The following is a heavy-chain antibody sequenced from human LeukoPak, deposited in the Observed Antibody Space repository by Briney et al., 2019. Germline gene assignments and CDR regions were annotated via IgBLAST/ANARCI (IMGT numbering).Heavy chain of an antibody. CDR2: INPNSGGT. J-gene: IGHJ3*02. V-gene: IGHV1-2*02. CDR3: ARLSTAEVHGHHSGTRAFDI. D-gene: IGHD3-10*01. Sequence: GASVKVSCKASEYTFTGYYMHWVRQAPGQGLEWMGWINPNSGGTNYAQKFQGRVTMTRDTSLSTAYMELSRLRSDDTAVYYCARLSTAEVHGHHSGTRAFDIWGQGTMVTVSS. CDR1: EYTFTGYY.